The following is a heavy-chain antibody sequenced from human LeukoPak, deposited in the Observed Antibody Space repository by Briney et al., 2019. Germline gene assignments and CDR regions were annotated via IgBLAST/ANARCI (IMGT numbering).Heavy chain of an antibody. V-gene: IGHV3-49*04. CDR1: GFTSSNYA. CDR2: IRSKAYGGTT. D-gene: IGHD3-10*01. J-gene: IGHJ3*02. CDR3: TRDREDTMVRGVIISAFDI. Sequence: PGGSLRLSCAASGFTSSNYAMSWVRQAPGKGLEWVGFIRSKAYGGTTEYAASVKGRFTISRDDSKSIAYLQMNGLKTEDTAVYYCTRDREDTMVRGVIISAFDIWGQGTMVTVSS.